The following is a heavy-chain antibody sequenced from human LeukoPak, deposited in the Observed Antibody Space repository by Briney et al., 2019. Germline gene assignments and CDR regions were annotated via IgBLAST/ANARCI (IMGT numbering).Heavy chain of an antibody. Sequence: PGGSLRLSCAASGFTVSSNYMSWVRQAPGKGLECVSVIYSGGSTYYADSVRGRFTISRDNSKNTLHLQMNNLRAEDTAIYYCARELVSLGTGYFDLWGRGTLVTVSS. V-gene: IGHV3-53*01. CDR2: IYSGGST. CDR3: ARELVSLGTGYFDL. D-gene: IGHD7-27*01. CDR1: GFTVSSNY. J-gene: IGHJ2*01.